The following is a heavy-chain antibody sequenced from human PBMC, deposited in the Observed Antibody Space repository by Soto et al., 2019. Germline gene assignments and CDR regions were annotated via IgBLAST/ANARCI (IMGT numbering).Heavy chain of an antibody. Sequence: EVQLLESGGGLVQPGGSLRLSCAASGFTFSSYAMSWVRQAPGKGLEWVSAISGSGGSTYYADSVKGRFTITRDNSKNALYLQMTSRRAQDTAVYYDAKVGYGWFDPWGQGTLVTGSS. CDR2: ISGSGGST. V-gene: IGHV3-23*01. CDR1: GFTFSSYA. D-gene: IGHD3-16*01. CDR3: AKVGYGWFDP. J-gene: IGHJ5*02.